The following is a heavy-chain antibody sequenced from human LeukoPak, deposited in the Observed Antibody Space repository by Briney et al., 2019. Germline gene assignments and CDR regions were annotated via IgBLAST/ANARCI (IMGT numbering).Heavy chain of an antibody. CDR2: FDSEDGET. CDR3: ARDRYGDGFAHFDY. J-gene: IGHJ4*02. Sequence: ASVTVSCTFSGYTLTELSMHWVRQAPGKGLEWRGGFDSEDGETIYAQKFQGRVTMTEDTSTDTAYMELSSLRSEDTAVYCCARDRYGDGFAHFDYWGQGALVTVSS. CDR1: GYTLTELS. V-gene: IGHV1-24*01. D-gene: IGHD5-24*01.